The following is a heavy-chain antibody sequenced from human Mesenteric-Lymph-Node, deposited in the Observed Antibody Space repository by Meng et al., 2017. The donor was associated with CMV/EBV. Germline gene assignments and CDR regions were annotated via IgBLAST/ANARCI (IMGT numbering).Heavy chain of an antibody. J-gene: IGHJ4*02. CDR2: IYSGGQT. CDR1: GFTVSSYY. D-gene: IGHD1/OR15-1a*01. CDR3: ASGRNSNIPGAATFDY. Sequence: GESLKISCATSGFTVSSYYMAWVRQAPGKGLEGVAVIYSGGQTYYADFVRGRFTISRDNSKNTLYLQMNSLRAEDTAVYYCASGRNSNIPGAATFDYWGQGTLVTVSS. V-gene: IGHV3-53*01.